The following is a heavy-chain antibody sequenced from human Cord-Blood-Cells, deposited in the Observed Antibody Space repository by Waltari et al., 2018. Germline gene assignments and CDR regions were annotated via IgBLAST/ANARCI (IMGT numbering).Heavy chain of an antibody. CDR1: GYSISSGYY. Sequence: QVQLQESGPGLVKPLETLSLTCTVSGYSISSGYYWGWIRQPPGKVLEWIGSIYHSGSTSYNPSLKSRVTISVDTSKNQFSLKLSSVTAADTAVYYCARKSRCTNGVCYTPFDYWGQGTLVTVSS. CDR3: ARKSRCTNGVCYTPFDY. J-gene: IGHJ4*02. CDR2: IYHSGST. V-gene: IGHV4-38-2*02. D-gene: IGHD2-8*01.